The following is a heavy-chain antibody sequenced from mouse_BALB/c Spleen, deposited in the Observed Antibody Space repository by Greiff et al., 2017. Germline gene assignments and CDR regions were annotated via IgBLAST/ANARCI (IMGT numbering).Heavy chain of an antibody. CDR3: ARSTVGRYFDV. Sequence: EVKLVESGGGLVQPGGSLKLSCAASGFTFSSFGMHWVRQAPEKGLEWVAYISSGSSTIYYADTVKGRFTISRDNPKNTLFLQMTSLRSEDTAMYYCARSTVGRYFDVWGAGTTVTVSS. CDR1: GFTFSSFG. CDR2: ISSGSSTI. J-gene: IGHJ1*01. D-gene: IGHD4-1*01. V-gene: IGHV5-17*02.